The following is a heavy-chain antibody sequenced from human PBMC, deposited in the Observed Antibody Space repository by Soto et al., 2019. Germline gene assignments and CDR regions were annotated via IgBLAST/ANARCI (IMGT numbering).Heavy chain of an antibody. CDR3: ARQTYCSSTSCPDY. D-gene: IGHD2-2*01. J-gene: IGHJ4*02. Sequence: ASVKVSCKASGYTFTSYDINWVRQATGQGLEWMGWMNPNRDNTGYAQKFQGRVTMTRNTSISTAYMELSSLRSEDTAVYYCARQTYCSSTSCPDYWGQGTPVTVSS. CDR1: GYTFTSYD. V-gene: IGHV1-8*01. CDR2: MNPNRDNT.